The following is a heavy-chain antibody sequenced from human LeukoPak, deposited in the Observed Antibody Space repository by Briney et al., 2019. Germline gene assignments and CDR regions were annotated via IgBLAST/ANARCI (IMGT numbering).Heavy chain of an antibody. J-gene: IGHJ4*02. V-gene: IGHV3-33*01. D-gene: IGHD5-12*01. CDR2: IWYDGSNK. CDR1: GFTFSSYG. CDR3: ARQGDIATGFAY. Sequence: GRSLRLSCAASGFTFSSYGMPWVRQAPGKGLEWVAVIWYDGSNKYYADSVKGRFTISRDNSKNTLYLQMNSLRAEDTAVYYCARQGDIATGFAYWGQGTLVTVSS.